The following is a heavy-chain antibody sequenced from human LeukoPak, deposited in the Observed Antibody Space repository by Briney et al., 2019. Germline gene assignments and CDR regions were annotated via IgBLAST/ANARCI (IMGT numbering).Heavy chain of an antibody. D-gene: IGHD4-17*01. CDR3: AKHRENYGDSCLDVY. V-gene: IGHV3-23*01. CDR1: GFTFSSYA. J-gene: IGHJ4*02. Sequence: GGYLRLSCAASGFTFSSYAMRWVRQAPGKGLEWVSAISGSGGSTYYADSVKGRFTISRGNSKNTLYLQMNSLRAEDTAVYYCAKHRENYGDSCLDVYWGQGTLVTVSS. CDR2: ISGSGGST.